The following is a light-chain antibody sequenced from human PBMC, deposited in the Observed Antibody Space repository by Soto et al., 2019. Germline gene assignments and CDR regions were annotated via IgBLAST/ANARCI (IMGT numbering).Light chain of an antibody. Sequence: ESVLTQSPGTLSLSPGEKATLSCRASQSVSSSYLAWYQQKPGQAPRLRIYGASSSATGIPDRFSGSGSGTDFTLTVSRLEPEDFAVYYCQQFGSSSWTFGQGTKVEIK. CDR2: GAS. CDR1: QSVSSSY. V-gene: IGKV3-20*01. J-gene: IGKJ1*01. CDR3: QQFGSSSWT.